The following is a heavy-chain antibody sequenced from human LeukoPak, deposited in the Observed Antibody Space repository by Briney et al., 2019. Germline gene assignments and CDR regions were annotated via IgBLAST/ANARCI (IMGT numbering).Heavy chain of an antibody. V-gene: IGHV4-59*01. CDR3: ARVRRSPYYHYMDV. CDR1: GGSISSYY. J-gene: IGHJ6*03. D-gene: IGHD3-16*01. CDR2: IYYSGST. Sequence: SETLSLTCTVSGGSISSYYWSWIRQPPGKGLEWIGYIYYSGSTNYNPSLKSRVTISVDTSKNQFSLKLSSVTAADTAVYYCARVRRSPYYHYMDVWGKGTTVTVSS.